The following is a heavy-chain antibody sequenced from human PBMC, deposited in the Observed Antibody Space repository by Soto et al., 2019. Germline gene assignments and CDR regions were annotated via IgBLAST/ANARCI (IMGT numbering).Heavy chain of an antibody. V-gene: IGHV4-39*01. Sequence: TLSLTCTVSGGSISSSSYYWAWNRQSPGKGLEWIGSVYYNGFTYYNPSLKGRVTISVDTSKNQFSLKLTSVTAADTAVYYCARMGDFWSGPGELDPWGQGTLVTVSS. CDR2: VYYNGFT. CDR3: ARMGDFWSGPGELDP. CDR1: GGSISSSSYY. J-gene: IGHJ5*02. D-gene: IGHD3-3*01.